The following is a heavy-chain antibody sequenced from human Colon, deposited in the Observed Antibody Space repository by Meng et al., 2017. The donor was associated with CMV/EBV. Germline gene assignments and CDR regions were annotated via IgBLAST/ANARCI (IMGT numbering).Heavy chain of an antibody. CDR1: GFTFSTYA. J-gene: IGHJ6*02. CDR2: ISGNSGST. Sequence: GGSLRLSCAASGFTFSTYAMSWVRQAPGKGLEWVSTISGNSGSTYYADSVKGRFTISRDNSKNAVFLHLNDLRAADTAVYYCAKWDSVTIFGVDDYYYYGMDVWDQGTTVTVSS. V-gene: IGHV3-23*01. CDR3: AKWDSVTIFGVDDYYYYGMDV. D-gene: IGHD3-3*01.